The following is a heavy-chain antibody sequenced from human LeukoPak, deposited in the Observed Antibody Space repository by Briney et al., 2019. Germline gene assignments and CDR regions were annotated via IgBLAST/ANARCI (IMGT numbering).Heavy chain of an antibody. V-gene: IGHV2-70*11. D-gene: IGHD3-22*01. CDR3: ARMGVITETIDY. CDR1: GFSFSTSEMC. Sequence: SGPTLVNPTQTLTLTCTFSGFSFSTSEMCVSWIRQPPGKALEWLARIDWDDDKYYSTSLKTRLTISKDTSKNQVVLTMTNMDPVDTATYYCARMGVITETIDYWGQGTLVTVSS. J-gene: IGHJ4*02. CDR2: IDWDDDK.